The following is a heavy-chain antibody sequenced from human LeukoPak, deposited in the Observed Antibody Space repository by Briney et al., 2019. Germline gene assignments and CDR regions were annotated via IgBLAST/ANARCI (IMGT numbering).Heavy chain of an antibody. D-gene: IGHD3-10*01. CDR3: AKDMAAYYYSSGNIDY. J-gene: IGHJ4*02. CDR2: ISSSGSTI. CDR1: GFTFSSYE. Sequence: GGSLRLSCVASGFTFSSYEMNWVRQAPGKGLEWVSYISSSGSTIYYADSVKGRFTISRDNSKNSLYLQVNSLRAEDTALYYCAKDMAAYYYSSGNIDYWGQGTLVTVSS. V-gene: IGHV3-48*03.